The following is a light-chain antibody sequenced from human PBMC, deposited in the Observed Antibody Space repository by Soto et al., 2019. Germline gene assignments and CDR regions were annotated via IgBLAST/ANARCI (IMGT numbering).Light chain of an antibody. J-gene: IGKJ1*01. CDR3: QQYNSFPWT. Sequence: DIQMTQSPSTVSASVGDRVTMTCLASQSISTWLAWYQQKPGKAPKLLIYDASSLESGVPSRFSGSGSGTDFTLTISSLQPDDFASYYCQQYNSFPWTFGQGTKVDIK. CDR2: DAS. V-gene: IGKV1-5*01. CDR1: QSISTW.